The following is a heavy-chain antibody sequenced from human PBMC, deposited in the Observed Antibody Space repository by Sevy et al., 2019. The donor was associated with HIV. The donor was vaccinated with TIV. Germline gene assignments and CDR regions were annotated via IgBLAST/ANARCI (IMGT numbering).Heavy chain of an antibody. CDR2: FDPEDGET. V-gene: IGHV1-24*01. CDR3: ATTKDYYDNSGDPSDY. Sequence: ASVKVSCKGSGYTLTKLSMHWVRQAPGKGLEWMGSFDPEDGETIHAQRFQGRLSMTEDTSTETAYMELSSLSSEDTAVYYCATTKDYYDNSGDPSDYWGQGSLVTVSS. D-gene: IGHD3-22*01. J-gene: IGHJ4*02. CDR1: GYTLTKLS.